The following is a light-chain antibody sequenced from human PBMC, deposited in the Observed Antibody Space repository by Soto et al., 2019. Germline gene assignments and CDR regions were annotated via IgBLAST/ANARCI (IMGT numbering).Light chain of an antibody. J-gene: IGKJ1*01. CDR3: QQYNNWPPDRT. CDR1: QSVGSN. Sequence: EIVMTQSPATLSVSPGERATLSCRASQSVGSNLAWYQQKPGQAPRLLIYGASTRATGIPARFSGSGSGTEFTLHISSLQSEDVAMYFCQQYNNWPPDRTFGQGTKVEIK. CDR2: GAS. V-gene: IGKV3-15*01.